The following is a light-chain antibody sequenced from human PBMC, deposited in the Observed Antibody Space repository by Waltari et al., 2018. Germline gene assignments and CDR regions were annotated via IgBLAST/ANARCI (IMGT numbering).Light chain of an antibody. Sequence: SVLTLPPSASGAPVQRVTISCSGSNSNVGRHSVYLSQQLPGTAPKLIIYAVYQRAAGVPDRVSASKAVTSASLAIRGLRSEDEADYYCAAWDDSPSGHVVFGGGTRLTVL. CDR1: NSNVGRHS. V-gene: IGLV1-47*02. CDR2: AVY. J-gene: IGLJ2*01. CDR3: AAWDDSPSGHVV.